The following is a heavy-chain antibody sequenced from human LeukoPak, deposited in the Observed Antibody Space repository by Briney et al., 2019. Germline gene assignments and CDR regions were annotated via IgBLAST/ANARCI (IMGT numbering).Heavy chain of an antibody. D-gene: IGHD6-13*01. V-gene: IGHV1-24*01. CDR1: GDTLTELS. J-gene: IGHJ4*02. Sequence: VSVKVSCKVSGDTLTELSMHWVRQAPGKGLEWMGGFDPEDGKTMYAQKFQGRVTMTEDTSTDTAYMDLSGLRPEDTAVYYCAADVTTSYSSTWYARNWGQGTLVTVSS. CDR3: AADVTTSYSSTWYARN. CDR2: FDPEDGKT.